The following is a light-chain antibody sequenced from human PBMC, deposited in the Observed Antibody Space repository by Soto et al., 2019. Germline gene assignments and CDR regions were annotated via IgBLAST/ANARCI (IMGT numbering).Light chain of an antibody. V-gene: IGLV2-14*01. J-gene: IGLJ2*01. Sequence: QSALTQPASVSGSPGQSITISCTGTSSDVGGYNYVSWYQQHPGKAPKLMIYDVSNRPLGVSNRFSGSKSGNTASLTISRIQAEDEADYYCSSYTTSGSLVFGGGTKVTVL. CDR3: SSYTTSGSLV. CDR1: SSDVGGYNY. CDR2: DVS.